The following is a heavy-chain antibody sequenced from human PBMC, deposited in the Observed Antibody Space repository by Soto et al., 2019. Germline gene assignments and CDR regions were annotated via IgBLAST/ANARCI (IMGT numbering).Heavy chain of an antibody. CDR2: IIPIFGTA. CDR1: GGTFSSYA. D-gene: IGHD1-26*01. Sequence: QVQLVQSGAEVKKPGSSVKVSCKASGGTFSSYAISWVRQAPGQGLEWMGGIIPIFGTANYAQKFQGRVTITADESTSTAYMDLSSLRSEDTAVYYCARERNKLGATGDFDYWGQGTLVTVSS. J-gene: IGHJ4*02. V-gene: IGHV1-69*01. CDR3: ARERNKLGATGDFDY.